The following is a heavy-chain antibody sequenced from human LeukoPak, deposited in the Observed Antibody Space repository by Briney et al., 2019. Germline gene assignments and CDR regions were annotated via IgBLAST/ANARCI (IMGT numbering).Heavy chain of an antibody. CDR2: IYWDDDK. Sequence: SGPTLVKPTQTLTLTCTFSGFSLSTSGVGVGWIRQPPGKALEWLALIYWDDDKRYSPPLKSRLTITKDTSKNQVVLTMTNMDPVDTATYYCAHSRYSYGSIIFDYWGQGTLVTVPS. CDR3: AHSRYSYGSIIFDY. CDR1: GFSLSTSGVG. J-gene: IGHJ4*02. V-gene: IGHV2-5*02. D-gene: IGHD5-18*01.